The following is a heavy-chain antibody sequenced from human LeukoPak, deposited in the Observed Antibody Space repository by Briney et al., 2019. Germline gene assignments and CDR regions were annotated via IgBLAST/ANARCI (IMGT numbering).Heavy chain of an antibody. J-gene: IGHJ6*03. V-gene: IGHV3-21*01. D-gene: IGHD4-17*01. CDR1: GYSVSSGYY. CDR2: ISSSSSYI. CDR3: ARDPSDYGDPYYMDL. Sequence: ETLSLTCTVSGYSVSSGYYWAWIRQPPGQGLEWVSSISSSSSYIYYADSVKGRFTISRDNAKNSLYLQMNSLRAEDTAVYYCARDPSDYGDPYYMDLWGKGTTVTISS.